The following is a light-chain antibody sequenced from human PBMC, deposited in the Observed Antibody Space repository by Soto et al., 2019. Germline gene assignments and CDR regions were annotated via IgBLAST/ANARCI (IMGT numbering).Light chain of an antibody. CDR1: QSLLHNGGETF. CDR2: EVS. V-gene: IGKV2D-29*02. Sequence: DVVLTQTPLSLSVTPGQPASISCKSSQSLLHNGGETFLFWYLQKPGQSPQLLIYEVSNRFSGVPARFSGGGSGTDFTLEISRVEAEDVGIYYCMQSTQLPPTFGQGTRLGIK. J-gene: IGKJ5*01. CDR3: MQSTQLPPT.